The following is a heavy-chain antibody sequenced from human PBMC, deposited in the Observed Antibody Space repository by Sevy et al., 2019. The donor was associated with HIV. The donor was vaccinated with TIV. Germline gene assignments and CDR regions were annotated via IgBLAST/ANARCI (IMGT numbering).Heavy chain of an antibody. J-gene: IGHJ3*02. Sequence: GGSLRLSCAASGFTFSSYWMSWVRQAPGKGLEWVANIKQDGSEKYYVDSVKGRFTISRDNAKNSLYLQMNSLRAEDTAVYYCARDASDYYDSSGPMYAFDIWGQGTMVTVS. CDR3: ARDASDYYDSSGPMYAFDI. CDR1: GFTFSSYW. V-gene: IGHV3-7*03. CDR2: IKQDGSEK. D-gene: IGHD3-22*01.